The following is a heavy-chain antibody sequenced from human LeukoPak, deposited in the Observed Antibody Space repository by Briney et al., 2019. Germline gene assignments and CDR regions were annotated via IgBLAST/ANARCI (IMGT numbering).Heavy chain of an antibody. CDR3: ARDLWFDY. J-gene: IGHJ4*02. D-gene: IGHD3-16*01. CDR2: INPNSGGT. V-gene: IGHV1-2*02. Sequence: GASVKVSCKASGYTFTSYAMNWVRQAPGQGLEWMGWINPNSGGTNYAQKFQGRVTMTRDTSISTAYMELSRLRSDDTAVYYCARDLWFDYWGQGTLVTVSS. CDR1: GYTFTSYA.